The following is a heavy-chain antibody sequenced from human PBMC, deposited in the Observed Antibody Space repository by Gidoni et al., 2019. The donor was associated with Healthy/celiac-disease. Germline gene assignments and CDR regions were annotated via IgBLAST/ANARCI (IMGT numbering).Heavy chain of an antibody. CDR1: GFTFSSYG. D-gene: IGHD4-4*01. CDR2: ISYDGSNK. V-gene: IGHV3-30*18. CDR3: AKDRGDYSNYEDY. J-gene: IGHJ4*02. Sequence: QVQLVESGGGVVQPGRSLRLSCAASGFTFSSYGMHWVRQAPGKGLEWVAVISYDGSNKYYADSVKGRFTISRDNSKNTLYLQMNSLRAEDTAVYYCAKDRGDYSNYEDYWGQGTLVTVSS.